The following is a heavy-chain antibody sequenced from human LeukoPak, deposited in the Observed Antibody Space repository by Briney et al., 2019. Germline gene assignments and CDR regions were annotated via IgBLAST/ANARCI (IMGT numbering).Heavy chain of an antibody. CDR1: GFAFGTYE. J-gene: IGHJ4*02. Sequence: GGSLRLSCAASGFAFGTYEMNWVRQAPGKGLEWVSYISNSGSTIYYADSVKGRFTISRDNAKSSLYLQMNSLRVDDTAVYYCARGVGGYNYVVDYWGQGTLVTVSS. CDR3: ARGVGGYNYVVDY. CDR2: ISNSGSTI. D-gene: IGHD5-24*01. V-gene: IGHV3-48*03.